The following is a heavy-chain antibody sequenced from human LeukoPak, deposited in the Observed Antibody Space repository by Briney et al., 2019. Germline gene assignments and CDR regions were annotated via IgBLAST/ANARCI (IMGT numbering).Heavy chain of an antibody. CDR1: GYTFTGYY. CDR2: INPNSGGT. V-gene: IGHV1-2*02. D-gene: IGHD6-19*01. Sequence: ASVKVSCKASGYTFTGYYMHWVRQAPGQGLEWMGWINPNSGGTNYAQKFQGRVTMTRDTSISTAYMELSRLRSEDTAVYYCATQGVAGPTAFDIWGQGTMVTVSS. CDR3: ATQGVAGPTAFDI. J-gene: IGHJ3*02.